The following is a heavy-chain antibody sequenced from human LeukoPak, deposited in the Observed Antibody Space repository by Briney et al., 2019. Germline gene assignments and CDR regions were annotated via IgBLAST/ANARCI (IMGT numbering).Heavy chain of an antibody. CDR2: IVHDGSRQ. V-gene: IGHV3-30*02. D-gene: IGHD2-15*01. Sequence: PGGSLRLSRAASGFTFSSYAMHWVRQAAGKGLDWVAFIVHDGSRQDYADSVRGRFTISRDNSKNTVYLQMNSLRPEDTAVYYCANLDPYCSGGRCPWGQGTLVSVSS. CDR3: ANLDPYCSGGRCP. CDR1: GFTFSSYA. J-gene: IGHJ5*02.